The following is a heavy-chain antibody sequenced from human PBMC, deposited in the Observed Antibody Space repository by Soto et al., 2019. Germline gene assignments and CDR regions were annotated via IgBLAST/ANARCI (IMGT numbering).Heavy chain of an antibody. CDR1: GYSFSNYW. CDR2: INPGDSES. Sequence: GESLKISCKASGYSFSNYWIGWVRQMPGKGLEWMATINPGDSESRYSPSFQGQVTISADKSISTAYLQWSSLKASDTAMYYCARRPWLSGYYDYWGQGTLVTVSS. CDR3: ARRPWLSGYYDY. D-gene: IGHD3-22*01. V-gene: IGHV5-51*01. J-gene: IGHJ4*02.